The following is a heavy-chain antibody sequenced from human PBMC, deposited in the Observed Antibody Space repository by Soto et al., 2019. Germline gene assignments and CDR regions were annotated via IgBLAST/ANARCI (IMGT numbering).Heavy chain of an antibody. CDR2: ISAYNGNT. CDR1: GYTFTSYG. CDR3: ARAGVDFDTAMVSVDGFDY. Sequence: ASVKVSCKASGYTFTSYGISWVRQAPGQGLEWMGWISAYNGNTNYAQKLQGRVTMTTDTSTSTAYMELRSLRSDDTAVYYCARAGVDFDTAMVSVDGFDYWGQGTLVTVSS. D-gene: IGHD5-18*01. V-gene: IGHV1-18*01. J-gene: IGHJ4*02.